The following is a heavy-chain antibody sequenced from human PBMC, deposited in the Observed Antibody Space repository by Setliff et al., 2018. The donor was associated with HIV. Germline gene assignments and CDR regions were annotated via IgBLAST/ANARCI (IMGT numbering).Heavy chain of an antibody. CDR3: GRDVHDAAADN. J-gene: IGHJ4*02. V-gene: IGHV3-74*01. CDR2: IGRDGTVA. Sequence: PGGSLRLSCAAAGFTFSNAWMTWVRQAPGKGLEWVARIGRDGTVANYADSVKGRFTISRDNARNTLFLQMNSLGVGDTALYYCGRDVHDAAADNWGRGTLVTVSS. CDR1: GFTFSNAW. D-gene: IGHD6-13*01.